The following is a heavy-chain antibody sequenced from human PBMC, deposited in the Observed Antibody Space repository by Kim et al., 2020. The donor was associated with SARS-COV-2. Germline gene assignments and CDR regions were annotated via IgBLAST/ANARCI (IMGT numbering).Heavy chain of an antibody. J-gene: IGHJ5*02. CDR2: IYYSGST. Sequence: SETLSLTCTVSGGSISSSSYYWGWIRQPPGKGLEWIGSIYYSGSTYYNPSLKSRVTISVDTSKNQFSLKLSSVTAADTAVYYCARLEPYGYYYDSSGHNSWGWFDPWGQGTLVTVSS. D-gene: IGHD3-22*01. V-gene: IGHV4-39*01. CDR1: GGSISSSSYY. CDR3: ARLEPYGYYYDSSGHNSWGWFDP.